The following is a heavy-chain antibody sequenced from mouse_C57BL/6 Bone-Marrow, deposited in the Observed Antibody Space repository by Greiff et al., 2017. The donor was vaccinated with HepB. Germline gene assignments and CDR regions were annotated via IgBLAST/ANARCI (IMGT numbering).Heavy chain of an antibody. D-gene: IGHD2-5*01. CDR2: IDPEDGDT. Sequence: VQLQQSGAELVRPGASVKLSCTASGFNIKDYYMHWVKQRPEQGLEWIGRIDPEDGDTEYAPKFQGKATMTADTSSNTAYLQLSSLTSEDTAVYYCTTVYSNYGLYYAMDYWGQGASVTVSS. CDR3: TTVYSNYGLYYAMDY. V-gene: IGHV14-1*01. J-gene: IGHJ4*01. CDR1: GFNIKDYY.